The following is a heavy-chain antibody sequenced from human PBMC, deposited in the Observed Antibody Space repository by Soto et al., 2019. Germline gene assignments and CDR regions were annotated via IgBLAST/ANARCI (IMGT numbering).Heavy chain of an antibody. CDR2: ISGSGGST. D-gene: IGHD6-6*01. J-gene: IGHJ6*02. CDR3: AKDPRDSSSSYYYGMDV. V-gene: IGHV3-23*01. Sequence: GGSLRLSCAASGFTFSSYAMSWVRQAPGKGLEWVSAISGSGGSTYYADSVKGRFTISRDNSKNTLYLQMNSLRAEDTAVYYCAKDPRDSSSSYYYGMDVWGQGTTVTVSS. CDR1: GFTFSSYA.